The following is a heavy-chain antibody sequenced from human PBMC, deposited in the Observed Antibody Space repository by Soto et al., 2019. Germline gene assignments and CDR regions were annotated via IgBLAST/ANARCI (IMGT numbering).Heavy chain of an antibody. CDR3: ARGYDSRGATGFYFDF. V-gene: IGHV3-33*01. D-gene: IGHD3-22*01. Sequence: QVQLVESGGGVVQPGRSLRLSCAASGFSFSRYAMHWVRQAPGKGLEWVAVIWFDGNNEYYADSVKGRFTISRDNTKNTLHLQMNSLRAEDTAVYYCARGYDSRGATGFYFDFWGQGTPVTVS. J-gene: IGHJ4*02. CDR1: GFSFSRYA. CDR2: IWFDGNNE.